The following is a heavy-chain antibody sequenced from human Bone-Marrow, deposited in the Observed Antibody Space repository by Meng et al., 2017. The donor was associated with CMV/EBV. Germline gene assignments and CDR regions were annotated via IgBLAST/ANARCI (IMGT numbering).Heavy chain of an antibody. Sequence: SQTLSLTCAIPGDSFSSNSAAWNWIRQGPSRSLEWLGRTYYSSKWYNDYAVSVKSRITIYPDSSKNQFSLQLNSVSPEDTAVYYCAREGYDCSIYWGQGTLVTVSS. CDR3: AREGYDCSIY. D-gene: IGHD5-12*01. J-gene: IGHJ4*02. CDR2: TYYSSKWYN. V-gene: IGHV6-1*01. CDR1: GDSFSSNSAA.